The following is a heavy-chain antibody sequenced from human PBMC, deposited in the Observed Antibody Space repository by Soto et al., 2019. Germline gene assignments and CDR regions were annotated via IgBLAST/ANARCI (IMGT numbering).Heavy chain of an antibody. J-gene: IGHJ6*02. Sequence: GASVKVSCKASGYTFTSYGISWVRQAPGQGLEWMGWISAYNGNTKYSQMFQGRVTITRDTSASTAYMELSSLRSEDTAVYYCASSYYYDSSGYSSLYYYYGMDVWGQGTTVTVSS. V-gene: IGHV1-18*01. D-gene: IGHD3-22*01. CDR1: GYTFTSYG. CDR3: ASSYYYDSSGYSSLYYYYGMDV. CDR2: ISAYNGNT.